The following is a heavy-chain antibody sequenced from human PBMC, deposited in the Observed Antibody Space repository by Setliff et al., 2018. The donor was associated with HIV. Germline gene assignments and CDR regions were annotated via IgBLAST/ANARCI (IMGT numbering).Heavy chain of an antibody. V-gene: IGHV4-4*09. Sequence: ETLSLTCTVSGGSISGHYWSWIRQPPGRGLEWIGYIYSSGSTNFSPPLQSRVTISVDTSKNQFSLKLSSVTAADTAVYYCARHSGVASPNWFDPWGQGTLVTVSS. J-gene: IGHJ5*02. CDR1: GGSISGHY. CDR3: ARHSGVASPNWFDP. D-gene: IGHD3-10*01. CDR2: IYSSGST.